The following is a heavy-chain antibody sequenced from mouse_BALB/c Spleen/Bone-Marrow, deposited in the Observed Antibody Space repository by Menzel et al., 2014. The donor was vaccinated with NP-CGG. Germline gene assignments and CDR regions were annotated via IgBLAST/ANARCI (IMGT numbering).Heavy chain of an antibody. CDR1: GLTFTDYY. Sequence: EVKVEESGGGSVQPGGSLRLSCATSGLTFTDYYMSWVRQPPGKALEWLGFIRNKAKGYTTEYSASVKGRFTISRDNSQRILYLQMNTLRAEDSATYYCARDENVGIYWYFDVWGAGTTVIVSS. J-gene: IGHJ1*01. CDR2: IRNKAKGYTT. V-gene: IGHV7-3*02. CDR3: ARDENVGIYWYFDV.